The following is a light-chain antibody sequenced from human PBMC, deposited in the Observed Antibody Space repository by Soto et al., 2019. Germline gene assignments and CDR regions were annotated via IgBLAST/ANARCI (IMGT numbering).Light chain of an antibody. CDR3: QSYDSSLSAPYV. J-gene: IGLJ1*01. V-gene: IGLV1-40*01. CDR2: GNN. Sequence: QSVLTQAPSVSGAPGQRVTISCTGSSSNIGAGYDVYWYQKAPGTAPKLLIYGNNNRPSGVPDRFSGSKSGASASLAITGLQAEDEADYYCQSYDSSLSAPYVFGTGTKVTVL. CDR1: SSNIGAGYD.